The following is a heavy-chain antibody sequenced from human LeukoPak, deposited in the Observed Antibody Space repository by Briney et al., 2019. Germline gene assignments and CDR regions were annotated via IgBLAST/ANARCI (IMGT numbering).Heavy chain of an antibody. CDR2: IKSRADGGTT. Sequence: GGSLRLSCAGSRLPFSIAWMTWVRQAPGKGLEWVGRIKSRADGGTTDYAAPVKGRFAISRDDSKSTVYLQMNSLRTEDTAVYYCTTPVHCSDSRFDFWGRGTLVTVSS. CDR1: RLPFSIAW. CDR3: TTPVHCSDSRFDF. D-gene: IGHD3-22*01. J-gene: IGHJ4*02. V-gene: IGHV3-15*01.